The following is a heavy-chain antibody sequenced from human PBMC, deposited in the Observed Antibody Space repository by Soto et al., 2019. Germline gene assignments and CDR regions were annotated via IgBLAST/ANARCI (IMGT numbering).Heavy chain of an antibody. Sequence: QVQLQESGPGLVKPSETLSLTCTVSGGSISSYYWSWIRQPPGKGLEWIGYIYYSGSTNYNPSLKSRVTISVDTSKNQFSLKLSYVTAADTAVYYCARELGATGNFDYWGQGTLVTVSS. CDR2: IYYSGST. CDR3: ARELGATGNFDY. CDR1: GGSISSYY. V-gene: IGHV4-59*01. D-gene: IGHD1-26*01. J-gene: IGHJ4*02.